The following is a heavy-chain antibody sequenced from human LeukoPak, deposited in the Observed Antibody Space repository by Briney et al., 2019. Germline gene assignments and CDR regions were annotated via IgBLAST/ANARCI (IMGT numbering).Heavy chain of an antibody. CDR2: ISGSGGST. D-gene: IGHD2-2*01. CDR1: GFTVSSNY. V-gene: IGHV3-23*01. Sequence: GGSLRLSCAASGFTVSSNYMSWVRQAPGKGLEWVSAISGSGGSTYYADSVKGRFTISRDNSKNTLYLQMNSLRAEDTAVYYCARDTEATAAGGFDPWGQGTLVTVSS. J-gene: IGHJ5*02. CDR3: ARDTEATAAGGFDP.